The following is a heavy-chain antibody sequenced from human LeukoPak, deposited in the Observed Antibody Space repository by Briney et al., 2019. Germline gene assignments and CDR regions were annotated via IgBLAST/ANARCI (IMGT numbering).Heavy chain of an antibody. D-gene: IGHD3-3*01. CDR1: GGSFSGYY. Sequence: PSETLSLTCAVYGGSFSGYYWSWIRQPPGKGLEWIGEINHSGSTNYNPSLKSRVTISVDTSKNQSSLKLSSVTAAATAVYYCARGRTIFGVVTGDYWGQGNLVTVSS. V-gene: IGHV4-34*01. CDR3: ARGRTIFGVVTGDY. J-gene: IGHJ4*02. CDR2: INHSGST.